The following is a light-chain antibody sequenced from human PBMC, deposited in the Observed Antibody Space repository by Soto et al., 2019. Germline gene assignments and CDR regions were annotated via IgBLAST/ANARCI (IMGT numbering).Light chain of an antibody. CDR2: KAS. Sequence: DIQMTQSPSTLSGSVGDRVTITCRASQTISSWLAWYQQKPGKAPKLLIYKASTLKSGVPSRFSGSGSGTEFTLTISRLQPDDFATYYCQHYNSYSEALGQGGTV. CDR3: QHYNSYSEA. V-gene: IGKV1-5*03. J-gene: IGKJ1*01. CDR1: QTISSW.